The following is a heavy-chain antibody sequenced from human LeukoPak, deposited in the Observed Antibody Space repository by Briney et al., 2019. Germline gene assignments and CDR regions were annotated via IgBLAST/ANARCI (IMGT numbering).Heavy chain of an antibody. V-gene: IGHV1-69*05. CDR1: GYTFTSYG. CDR3: ARYEGP. Sequence: SVKVSCKASGYTFTSYGISWVRQAPGQGLEWMGRIIPIFGTANYAQKFQGRATITTDESTATAYMELSSLRSEDTAVYYRARYEGPWGQGTLVTVSS. J-gene: IGHJ5*02. CDR2: IIPIFGTA. D-gene: IGHD3-3*01.